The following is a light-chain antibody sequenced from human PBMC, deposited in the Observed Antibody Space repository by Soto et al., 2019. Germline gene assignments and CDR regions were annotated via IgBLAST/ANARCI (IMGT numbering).Light chain of an antibody. CDR2: AAS. CDR1: QGISSY. J-gene: IGKJ5*01. Sequence: IRMSQSPSSLSASTGDIVTITCRASQGISSYLAWYQQKPGKAPKLLIYAASALQSGVPSRFSGSGSGTDFTLTISSLQPEDFATYYCQQSYSTPTFGQGTRLEI. V-gene: IGKV1-8*01. CDR3: QQSYSTPT.